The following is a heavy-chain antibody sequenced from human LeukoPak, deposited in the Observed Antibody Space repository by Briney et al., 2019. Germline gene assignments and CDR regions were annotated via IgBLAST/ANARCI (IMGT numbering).Heavy chain of an antibody. CDR2: IYTSGGT. D-gene: IGHD6-19*01. CDR1: GSSISNYY. CDR3: ARAAEYTSGWYLFDY. Sequence: PSETLSLTCTVSGSSISNYYWTWIRQPAGKGLEWIGRIYTSGGTNYNSSLKTRVTMSVDTSKNQVSLKLSSVTAADTAMYYCARAAEYTSGWYLFDYWGQGILVTVSA. V-gene: IGHV4-4*07. J-gene: IGHJ4*02.